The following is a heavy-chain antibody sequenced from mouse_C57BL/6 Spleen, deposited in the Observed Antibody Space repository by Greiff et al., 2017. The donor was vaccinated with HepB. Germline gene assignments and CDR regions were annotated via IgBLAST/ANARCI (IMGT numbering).Heavy chain of an antibody. CDR2: IDPCDSYT. Sequence: QVQLQQPGAELVKPGASVKLSCKASGYTFTSYWMQWVKQRPGQGLEWIGEIDPCDSYTNYNQKFKGKATLTVDTSSSTAYMQLSSLTSEDSAFYYCASLREDSSGYYFDYSGQVTTLTFSS. V-gene: IGHV1-50*01. D-gene: IGHD3-2*02. CDR1: GYTFTSYW. J-gene: IGHJ2*01. CDR3: ASLREDSSGYYFDY.